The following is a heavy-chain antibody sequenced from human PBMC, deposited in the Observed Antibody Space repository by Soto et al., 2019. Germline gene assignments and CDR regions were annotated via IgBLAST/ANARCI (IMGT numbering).Heavy chain of an antibody. Sequence: ASVKVSCKVSGYTLSELSMHWVRQAPGKGLEWMGGFNPEDDETLYAQKLQGRVTMTEDTSTDTAYMELSSLRSEDTAVYYFATGYYSGSGSFYHPPDYWGLGTLVTV. CDR1: GYTLSELS. CDR3: ATGYYSGSGSFYHPPDY. V-gene: IGHV1-24*01. CDR2: FNPEDDET. D-gene: IGHD3-10*01. J-gene: IGHJ4*02.